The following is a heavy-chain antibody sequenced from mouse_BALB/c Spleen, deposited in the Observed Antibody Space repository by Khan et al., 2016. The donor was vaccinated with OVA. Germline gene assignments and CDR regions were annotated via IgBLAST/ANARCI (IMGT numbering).Heavy chain of an antibody. CDR1: FYSFTNYG. CDR3: ARKGHWEFDV. Sequence: FKLVQSGPALPPPAYPVKISFKASFYSFTNYGMNWVKQAPGKGLKWMGWINTYTGEPTYTDDFKGRFAFSLETSASTAYLQINNLKNEDTGTYLCARKGHWEFDVWGAGTTVTVSS. V-gene: IGHV9-3-1*01. CDR2: INTYTGEP. J-gene: IGHJ1*01.